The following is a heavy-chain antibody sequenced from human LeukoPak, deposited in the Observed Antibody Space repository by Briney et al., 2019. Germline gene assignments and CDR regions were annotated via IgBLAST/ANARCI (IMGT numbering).Heavy chain of an antibody. V-gene: IGHV3-7*01. D-gene: IGHD6-13*01. CDR1: GFTFSTYW. Sequence: PGGSLRLSCAASGFTFSTYWMNWFRQTPGKGLEWVAKIKADGGEKDHVASVKGRFTISRDNAKNSLYLQMNSLRVEDTAVYYCARGKRFGSSWDYYYYMDVWGKGTTVTVSS. CDR2: IKADGGEK. CDR3: ARGKRFGSSWDYYYYMDV. J-gene: IGHJ6*03.